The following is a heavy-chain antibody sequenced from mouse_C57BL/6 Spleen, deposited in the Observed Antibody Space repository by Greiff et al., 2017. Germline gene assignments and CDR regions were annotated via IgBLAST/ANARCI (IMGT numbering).Heavy chain of an antibody. Sequence: QVQLVESGAELVKPGASVKLSCKASGYTFTEYTIHWVKQRSGQGLEWIGWFYPGSGSIKYNEKFKDKATLTADKSSSTVYMELSRLTSEDSAVYFCARHEAYYYGSSYEDWFAYWGQGTLVTVSA. D-gene: IGHD1-1*01. V-gene: IGHV1-62-2*01. CDR1: GYTFTEYT. CDR2: FYPGSGSI. J-gene: IGHJ3*01. CDR3: ARHEAYYYGSSYEDWFAY.